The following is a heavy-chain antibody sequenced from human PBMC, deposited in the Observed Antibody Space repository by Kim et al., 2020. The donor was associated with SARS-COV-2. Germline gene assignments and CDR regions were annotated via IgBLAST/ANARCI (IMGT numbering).Heavy chain of an antibody. J-gene: IGHJ4*02. CDR3: VTSSHSYCTGGTCFLPF. D-gene: IGHD2-8*02. CDR2: ISSNGDYK. CDR1: GFTFGAFE. V-gene: IGHV3-48*03. Sequence: GGSLRLSCAASGFTFGAFEMNWVRQVPGKGLECLSFISSNGDYKYYADSVKGQFTISRDNAKNSLYLQMNSLGGDDTALYFCVTSSHSYCTGGTCFLPFWGQGTLVTVSS.